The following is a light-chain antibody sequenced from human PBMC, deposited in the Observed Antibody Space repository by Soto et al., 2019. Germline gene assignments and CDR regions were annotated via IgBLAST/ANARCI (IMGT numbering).Light chain of an antibody. Sequence: QSVLTQPPSVSGAPGQRVTISCTGSSSNIGAGYDVHWYQQLPGTAPKLLIYGNSNRPSGVPDRFSGSKSGTSASLAITGLQAGDEADYYCQSYHSSLSGANVVFGGGTKLTVL. V-gene: IGLV1-40*01. J-gene: IGLJ2*01. CDR2: GNS. CDR3: QSYHSSLSGANVV. CDR1: SSNIGAGYD.